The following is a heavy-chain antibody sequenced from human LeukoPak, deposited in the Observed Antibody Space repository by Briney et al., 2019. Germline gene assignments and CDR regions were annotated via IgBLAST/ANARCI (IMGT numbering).Heavy chain of an antibody. CDR2: ISGSTSYI. J-gene: IGHJ4*02. V-gene: IGHV3-21*01. CDR1: AFTFRTYS. Sequence: PGGSLRLSCSASAFTFRTYSMHWVRQAPGKGLEWVSSISGSTSYIYYADSVRGRFTISRDNAKNSLYLQMNSLRAEDTAVYYCARGSDFVWGSYRPYFDYWGQGTLVTVSS. CDR3: ARGSDFVWGSYRPYFDY. D-gene: IGHD3-16*02.